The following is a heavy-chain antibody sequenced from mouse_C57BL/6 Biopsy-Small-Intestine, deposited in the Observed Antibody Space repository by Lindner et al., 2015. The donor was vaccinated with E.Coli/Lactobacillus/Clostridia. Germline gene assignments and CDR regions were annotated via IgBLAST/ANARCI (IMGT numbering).Heavy chain of an antibody. D-gene: IGHD3-2*01. Sequence: QLQESGPELVKPGASVKIPCKASGYTFTDYNMDWVKQSHGKSLEWIGEINPNNGGTIYNQKFKGKATLTVDKSSNTAYMELRSLTSEDTGVYYCARSTAFDCWGQGTTLTVSS. J-gene: IGHJ2*01. CDR2: INPNNGGT. CDR1: GYTFTDYN. V-gene: IGHV1-18*01. CDR3: ARSTAFDC.